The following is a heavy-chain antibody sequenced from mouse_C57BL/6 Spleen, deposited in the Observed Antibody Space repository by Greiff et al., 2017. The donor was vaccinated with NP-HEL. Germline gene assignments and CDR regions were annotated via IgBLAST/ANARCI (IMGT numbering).Heavy chain of an antibody. J-gene: IGHJ2*01. V-gene: IGHV5-4*01. CDR3: AREVTGTSYFDY. D-gene: IGHD4-1*01. CDR2: ISDGGSYT. CDR1: GFTFSSYA. Sequence: EVHLVESGGGLVKPGGSLKLSCAASGFTFSSYAMSWVRQTPEKRLEWVATISDGGSYTYYPDNVKGRFTISRDNAKNNLYLQMSHLKSEDTAMYYCAREVTGTSYFDYWGQGTTLTVSS.